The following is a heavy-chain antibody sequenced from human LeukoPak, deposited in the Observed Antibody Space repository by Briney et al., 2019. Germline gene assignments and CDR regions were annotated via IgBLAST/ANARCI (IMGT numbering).Heavy chain of an antibody. V-gene: IGHV3-53*01. CDR1: GFTVSSNY. D-gene: IGHD6-19*01. Sequence: GGSLRLSCAASGFTVSSNYMSWVRQALGRGLEWVSVISSGGWTYHADSVKGRFTISRDNSKNTVYLQMNSLRAGDTAVYYCARPGIAVAGPYYFDYWGQGTLVTVSS. J-gene: IGHJ4*02. CDR2: ISSGGWT. CDR3: ARPGIAVAGPYYFDY.